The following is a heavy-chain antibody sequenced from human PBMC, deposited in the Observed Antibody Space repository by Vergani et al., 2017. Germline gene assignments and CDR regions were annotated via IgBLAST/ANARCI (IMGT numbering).Heavy chain of an antibody. CDR2: ISSSGSTI. V-gene: IGHV3-11*01. D-gene: IGHD3-3*01. J-gene: IGHJ4*02. Sequence: QVQLVESGGGLVKPGGSLRLSCAASGFTFSDYYMSWIRQAPGKGLEWVSYISSSGSTIYYADSVKGRFTISRDNSKNTLYLQMNSLRAEDTAVYYCAKVRTDFWSGYYTAADYWGQGTLVTVSS. CDR1: GFTFSDYY. CDR3: AKVRTDFWSGYYTAADY.